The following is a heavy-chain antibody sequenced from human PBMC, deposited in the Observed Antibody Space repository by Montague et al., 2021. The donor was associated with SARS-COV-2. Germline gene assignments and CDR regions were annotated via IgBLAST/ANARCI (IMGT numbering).Heavy chain of an antibody. CDR3: ARAGRQQLVRLSGMDV. CDR1: GGSISSSSYY. Sequence: SETLSLTCTVSGGSISSSSYYWGWIRQPPGKGLEWIGSIYYSGSTYYNPSLKSRVTISVDTSKNHFSLKLSSVTAADTAVYYCARAGRQQLVRLSGMDVWGLGTTVTVSS. V-gene: IGHV4-39*07. CDR2: IYYSGST. D-gene: IGHD6-13*01. J-gene: IGHJ6*02.